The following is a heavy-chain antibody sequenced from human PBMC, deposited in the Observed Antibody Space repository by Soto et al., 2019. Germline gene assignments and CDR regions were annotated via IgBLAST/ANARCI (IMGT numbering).Heavy chain of an antibody. J-gene: IGHJ6*02. CDR2: IYYSGST. Sequence: QVQLQESGPGLVKPSQTPSLTCTVSGASISSDTFYWNWVRQHPGKGLEWIGYIYYSGSTYYNPSLKSRVTISVDTSKNQISLSLSSVTAADTALYYCARSWRDITRYYGVDVWGQGTTVTVSS. CDR3: ARSWRDITRYYGVDV. V-gene: IGHV4-31*02. CDR1: GASISSDTFY. D-gene: IGHD3-3*01.